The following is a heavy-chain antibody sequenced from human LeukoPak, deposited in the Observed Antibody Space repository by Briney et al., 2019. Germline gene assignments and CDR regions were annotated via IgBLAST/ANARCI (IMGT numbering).Heavy chain of an antibody. D-gene: IGHD2-2*01. CDR1: GFTFDDYA. CDR2: ISWNSGSI. V-gene: IGHV3-9*01. Sequence: LPGRSLRLSCAASGFTFDDYAMHWVRQAPGKGLEWVSGISWNSGSIGYADSVKGRFTISRDNAKNSLYLQMNSLRAEDTALYYCATSYCSSTSCYREANYHYYGMDVWGQGTTVTVSS. J-gene: IGHJ6*02. CDR3: ATSYCSSTSCYREANYHYYGMDV.